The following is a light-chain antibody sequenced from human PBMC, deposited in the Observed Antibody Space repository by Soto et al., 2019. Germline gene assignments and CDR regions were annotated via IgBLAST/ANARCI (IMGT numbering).Light chain of an antibody. V-gene: IGLV1-44*01. CDR1: SSNIGSNT. Sequence: QSVLTQPPSASGTPGQRVTISCSGGSSNIGSNTVNWYQQLPGTAPKLLIYTNNKRPSGVPDRFSGSKSGTSASLAISGLQSEDEADYYCAAWDDSLTGFYVFGTGTKVTVL. CDR2: TNN. J-gene: IGLJ1*01. CDR3: AAWDDSLTGFYV.